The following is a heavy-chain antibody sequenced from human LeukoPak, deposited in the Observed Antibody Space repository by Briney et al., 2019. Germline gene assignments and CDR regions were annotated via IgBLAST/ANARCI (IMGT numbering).Heavy chain of an antibody. CDR1: GYTLTEYY. J-gene: IGHJ4*02. CDR3: STEDKYCTGANCGIF. D-gene: IGHD2-8*02. V-gene: IGHV1-2*02. Sequence: ASVKVSCKASGYTLTEYYIHWVRQAPGQGLEWMGFIIPDSGGTTYQQNFQGRVTMTRDTSISTFYMELSSLRPDDTAVYYCSTEDKYCTGANCGIFWGQGTLVTVSS. CDR2: IIPDSGGT.